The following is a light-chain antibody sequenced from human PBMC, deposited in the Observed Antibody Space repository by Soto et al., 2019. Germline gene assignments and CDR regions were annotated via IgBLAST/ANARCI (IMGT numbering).Light chain of an antibody. Sequence: EMVMPQSPATLSVSPGERATLSCRASQSVSSNLAWYQQKPGQAPRLLIYGASTRATGVPARFSGSGSGTEFTLTISSLQSEDFAVYHCQHYNSWPRTFGQGTKVDIK. CDR2: GAS. J-gene: IGKJ1*01. V-gene: IGKV3-15*01. CDR1: QSVSSN. CDR3: QHYNSWPRT.